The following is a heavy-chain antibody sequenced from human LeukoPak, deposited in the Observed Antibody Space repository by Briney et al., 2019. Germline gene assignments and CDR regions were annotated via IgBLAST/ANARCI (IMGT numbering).Heavy chain of an antibody. D-gene: IGHD1-26*01. CDR2: ITSSGSYI. J-gene: IGHJ6*03. V-gene: IGHV3-21*01. Sequence: PGGSLRLSCAASAFTFSNYNMNWVRQAPGKGLEWVSSITSSGSYIYYAGSVKGRFTISRDNAKNSLYLQLNSLRAEDTAVYYCAGDPYSGSYSDYYYYYMDVWGKGTTVTVSS. CDR1: AFTFSNYN. CDR3: AGDPYSGSYSDYYYYYMDV.